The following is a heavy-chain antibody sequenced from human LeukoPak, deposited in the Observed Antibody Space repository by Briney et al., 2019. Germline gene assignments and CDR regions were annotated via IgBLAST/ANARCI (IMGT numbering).Heavy chain of an antibody. Sequence: GVYLTLYSAVYTFIVSYFERNRLRQAPGLGLVWVIYISSSGRKIYYADSVKGRFTISRDNAKNSLHLQMHSLSADATAIYYCARRPRGPTEYCSRGACPPTYEVWGQGALVTVSS. CDR1: TFIVSYFE. CDR3: ARRPRGPTEYCSRGACPPTYEV. J-gene: IGHJ4*02. D-gene: IGHD2-15*01. CDR2: ISSSGRKI. V-gene: IGHV3-48*03.